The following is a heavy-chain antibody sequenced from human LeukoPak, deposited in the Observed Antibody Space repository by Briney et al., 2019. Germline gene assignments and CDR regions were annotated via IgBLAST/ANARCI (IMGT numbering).Heavy chain of an antibody. CDR2: ISNSGST. CDR3: AGHYWSDPFDY. J-gene: IGHJ4*02. V-gene: IGHV4-59*08. CDR1: GASISSYY. D-gene: IGHD1-1*01. Sequence: SETLSLTCSVSGASISSYYWSWMRQPPGKGLEWIGYISNSGSTNYNPSLESRVTISVDTSKNQFSLNLNSMTAADTAVYFCAGHYWSDPFDYWGQGTLVTVSS.